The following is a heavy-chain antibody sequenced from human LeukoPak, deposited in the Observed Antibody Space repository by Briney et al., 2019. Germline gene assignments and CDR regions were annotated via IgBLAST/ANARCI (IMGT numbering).Heavy chain of an antibody. V-gene: IGHV1-69*13. CDR2: IIPIFGTA. CDR1: GGTFSSYA. D-gene: IGHD3-10*01. Sequence: SVKVSCKASGGTFSSYAISWVRQAPGQGLEWMGGIIPIFGTANYAQKFQSRVTITADESTSTAYMELSSLRSEDTAVYYCARDSPVLLWFGESPDAFDIWGQGTMVTVSS. J-gene: IGHJ3*02. CDR3: ARDSPVLLWFGESPDAFDI.